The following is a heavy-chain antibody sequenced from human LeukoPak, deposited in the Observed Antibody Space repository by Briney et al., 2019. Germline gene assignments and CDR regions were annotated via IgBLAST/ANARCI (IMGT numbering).Heavy chain of an antibody. Sequence: SETLSLTCTVSGYSISSGYYWGWIRQPPGKGLEWIGSIYHSGSTYYNPSLKSRVTISVDTSKNQFSLKLSSVTAADTAVYYCARLPRSITMVRGVIKGGGDYWGQGTLVTVSS. V-gene: IGHV4-38-2*02. CDR2: IYHSGST. D-gene: IGHD3-10*01. CDR3: ARLPRSITMVRGVIKGGGDY. J-gene: IGHJ4*02. CDR1: GYSISSGYY.